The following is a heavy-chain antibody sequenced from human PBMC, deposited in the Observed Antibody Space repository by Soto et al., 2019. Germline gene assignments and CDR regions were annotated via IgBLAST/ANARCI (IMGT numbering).Heavy chain of an antibody. J-gene: IGHJ4*02. D-gene: IGHD3-22*01. CDR1: GFSLSTSGMR. CDR2: IDWDDEK. CDR3: ARTYYYDTSSSYVFDY. V-gene: IGHV2-70*04. Sequence: SGPTLVNPTQTLTLTCTFSGFSLSTSGMRVSWIRQPPGKALEWLARIDWDDEKFYSTSLKPRLTISKDTSKNQVVLTMTNLDPVDTATYYCARTYYYDTSSSYVFDYWGQGTLVTVSS.